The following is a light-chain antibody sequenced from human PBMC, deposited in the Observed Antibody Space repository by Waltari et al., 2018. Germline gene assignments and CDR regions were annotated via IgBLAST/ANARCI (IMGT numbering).Light chain of an antibody. CDR2: GNT. CDR3: QSYDSSLSGSKV. J-gene: IGLJ2*01. CDR1: SSNIGAGYD. Sequence: QSVLTQPPSVSGAPGQRVTLPCTGSSSNIGAGYDVHWYQQLPGTDPKLLIYGNTNRPSGVPDRFSGSKSGTSASLAITGLQAEDEADYYCQSYDSSLSGSKVFGGGTKLTVL. V-gene: IGLV1-40*01.